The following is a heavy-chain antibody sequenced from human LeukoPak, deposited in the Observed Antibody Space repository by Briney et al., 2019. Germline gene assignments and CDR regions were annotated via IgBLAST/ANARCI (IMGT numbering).Heavy chain of an antibody. V-gene: IGHV3-74*01. D-gene: IGHD5-18*01. CDR1: GFTFSTHW. J-gene: IGHJ4*02. CDR2: INSDGSIA. Sequence: PGGSLRLSCAASGFTFSTHWMHWVRQVPGKGLVWVSRINSDGSIADYADAVKGRFTISRDNARNTLYLEMNSLRAEDTALYFCAPEGGSSYDYWGQGTLVTVSS. CDR3: APEGGSSYDY.